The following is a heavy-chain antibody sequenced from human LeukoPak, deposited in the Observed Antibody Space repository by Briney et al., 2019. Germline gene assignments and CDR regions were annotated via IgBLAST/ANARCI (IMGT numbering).Heavy chain of an antibody. D-gene: IGHD3-22*01. V-gene: IGHV4-34*01. Sequence: IRQPXXXXXXXXGEINHSGSTNYNPSLKSRVTISVDTSKNQFSLKLSSVTAADTAVYYCARGPKYYYDSSGLHFDYWGQGTLVTVSS. CDR2: INHSGST. CDR3: ARGPKYYYDSSGLHFDY. J-gene: IGHJ4*02.